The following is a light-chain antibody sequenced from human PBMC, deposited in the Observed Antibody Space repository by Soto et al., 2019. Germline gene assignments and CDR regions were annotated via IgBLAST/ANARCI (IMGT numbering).Light chain of an antibody. CDR2: DAS. CDR1: QDIRNY. J-gene: IGKJ1*01. Sequence: IQMTQSPSSLSASVGDRVTITCQASQDIRNYLNWYQQKPGKAPKLLIYDASNLETGVPSRFSGSGSGTDFTFTISSLQPEDIATYYCQQYDNLPWTFGQGTKVEIK. CDR3: QQYDNLPWT. V-gene: IGKV1-33*01.